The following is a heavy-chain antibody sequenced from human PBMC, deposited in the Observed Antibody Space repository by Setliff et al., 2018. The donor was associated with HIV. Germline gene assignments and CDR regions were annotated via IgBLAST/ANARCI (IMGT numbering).Heavy chain of an antibody. CDR2: IYYRGSA. Sequence: SETLSFTCTVSGGSITTTNYYWGWVRQSPGKGLEWIGVIYYRGSAYYDLSLQSRVTLSVDTSKNSFSLHLTSVTAADTAVYFCARARGPPLPVLDFWGQGTLVTVSS. J-gene: IGHJ4*02. V-gene: IGHV4-39*07. D-gene: IGHD3-10*01. CDR1: GGSITTTNYY. CDR3: ARARGPPLPVLDF.